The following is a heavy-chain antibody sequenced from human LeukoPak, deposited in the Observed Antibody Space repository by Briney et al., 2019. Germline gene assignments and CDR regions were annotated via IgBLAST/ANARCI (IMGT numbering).Heavy chain of an antibody. J-gene: IGHJ5*02. CDR3: ARERYYYGGKTWFDP. CDR2: IYYTGST. CDR1: GGYIITSDHY. Sequence: SETLSLTCSVSGGYIITSDHYWGWIRQPPGKGLEWIGSIYYTGSTSTNPLFKSRVTVSVDTSKNQFSLNLTSVTAADTAVYYCARERYYYGGKTWFDPWGQGTLVTVSS. D-gene: IGHD4-23*01. V-gene: IGHV4-39*07.